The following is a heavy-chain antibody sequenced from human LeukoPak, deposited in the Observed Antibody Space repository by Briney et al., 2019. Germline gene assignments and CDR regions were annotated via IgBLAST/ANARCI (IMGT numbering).Heavy chain of an antibody. Sequence: SVKVSCKASGGTFSSYAISWVRQAPGQGLEWMGGIIPIFGTANYAQKFQGRVAITTDESTSTAYMELSSLRSEDTAVNYCAREHLGYCSSTSCYLNYWGQGTLVTVSS. CDR2: IIPIFGTA. J-gene: IGHJ4*02. CDR3: AREHLGYCSSTSCYLNY. D-gene: IGHD2-2*01. V-gene: IGHV1-69*05. CDR1: GGTFSSYA.